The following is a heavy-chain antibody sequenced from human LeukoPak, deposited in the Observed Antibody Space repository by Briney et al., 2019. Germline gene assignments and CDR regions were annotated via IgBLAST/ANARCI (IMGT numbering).Heavy chain of an antibody. Sequence: ASVKVSCKASGYTFTSYGISWVRQAPGQGLEWMGWISAYNGNTNYAQKLQGRVTMTTDTSTSTAYMELRSLRSDDTAVYYCARSIGYYYGSGSYYNSGGNWFDPWGQGTLVTVSS. CDR2: ISAYNGNT. CDR3: ARSIGYYYGSGSYYNSGGNWFDP. D-gene: IGHD3-10*01. J-gene: IGHJ5*02. CDR1: GYTFTSYG. V-gene: IGHV1-18*01.